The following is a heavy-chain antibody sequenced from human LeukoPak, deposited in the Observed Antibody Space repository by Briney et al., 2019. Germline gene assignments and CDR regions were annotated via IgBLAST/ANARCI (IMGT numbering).Heavy chain of an antibody. CDR3: ARDRVTVAGRDYSYYYGMDV. Sequence: SETLSLTCTLSGGSISSSDYYWTWTRHHPGKGLEWVGYVHHSGSASYNPSLKSRVTISGDTSKNQFSLKLSSVTAADTAVYYCARDRVTVAGRDYSYYYGMDVWGQGTAVTVSS. CDR2: VHHSGSA. V-gene: IGHV4-31*03. CDR1: GGSISSSDYY. J-gene: IGHJ6*02. D-gene: IGHD6-19*01.